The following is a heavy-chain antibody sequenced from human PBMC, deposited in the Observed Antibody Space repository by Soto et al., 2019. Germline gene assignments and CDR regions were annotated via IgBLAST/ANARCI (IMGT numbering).Heavy chain of an antibody. J-gene: IGHJ6*02. Sequence: EVQLVESGGGLVQPGGSLRLSCAASGFTFSSYEMNWVRQAPGKGLEWVSYISSSGSTIYYADSVKGRFTISRDNAKNSLYLQMNSLRAEDTVVYYCAREKKRVWIQLWLYYYYGMDVWGQGTTVTVSS. CDR3: AREKKRVWIQLWLYYYYGMDV. CDR2: ISSSGSTI. CDR1: GFTFSSYE. V-gene: IGHV3-48*03. D-gene: IGHD5-18*01.